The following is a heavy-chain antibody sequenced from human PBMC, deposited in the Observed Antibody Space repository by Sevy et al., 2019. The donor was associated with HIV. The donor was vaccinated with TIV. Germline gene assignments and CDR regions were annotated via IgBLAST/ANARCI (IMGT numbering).Heavy chain of an antibody. CDR3: ARGVRMVVGATRFDY. J-gene: IGHJ4*02. CDR1: GFTFGDYY. Sequence: GGSLRLSCAASGFTFGDYYMSWIRQAPGKGLEWVSYISTGGSTIYYADSVKGRFTISRDNAENSLYLQMNSLRAEDTAVYYCARGVRMVVGATRFDYWGRGTLVTVSS. CDR2: ISTGGSTI. V-gene: IGHV3-11*01. D-gene: IGHD1-26*01.